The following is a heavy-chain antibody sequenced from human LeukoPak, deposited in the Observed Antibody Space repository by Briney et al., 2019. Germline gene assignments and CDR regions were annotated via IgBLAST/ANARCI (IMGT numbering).Heavy chain of an antibody. CDR3: TRVEETATTAAIIRKYSYYYYYMDV. J-gene: IGHJ6*03. D-gene: IGHD4-11*01. CDR2: IKQDGSEK. CDR1: GFTVSTYY. V-gene: IGHV3-7*01. Sequence: GGSLRLSCAASGFTVSTYYMSWVRQAPGKGLEWVANIKQDGSEKYYVDSVKGRFTISRDNAKNSLYLQMSSLRAEDTAVYYCTRVEETATTAAIIRKYSYYYYYMDVWGKGNTVTVSS.